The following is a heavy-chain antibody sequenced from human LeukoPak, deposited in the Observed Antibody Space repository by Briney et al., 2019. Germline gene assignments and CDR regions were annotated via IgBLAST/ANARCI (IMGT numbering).Heavy chain of an antibody. D-gene: IGHD7-27*01. CDR2: IYYSGST. J-gene: IGHJ4*02. CDR3: ARGTQNWGPFDY. Sequence: SETLSLTCTVSGGSISSYYWSWIRQPPGKGLEWTGYIYYSGSTNYNPSLKSRVTISVDTSKNQFSLKLSSVTAADTAVYYCARGTQNWGPFDYWGQGTLVTVSS. CDR1: GGSISSYY. V-gene: IGHV4-59*01.